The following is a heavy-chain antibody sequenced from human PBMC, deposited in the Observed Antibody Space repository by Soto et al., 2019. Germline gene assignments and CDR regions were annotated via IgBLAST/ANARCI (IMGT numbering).Heavy chain of an antibody. CDR2: IYYSGST. V-gene: IGHV4-59*01. CDR3: ARVSRDYFDY. Sequence: LSLTCTVSGGSISSYYWSWIRQPPGKGLEWIGYIYYSGSTNYNPSLKSRVTISVDTSKNQFSLKLSSVTAADTAVYYCARVSRDYFDYWGQGTLVTVSS. J-gene: IGHJ4*02. CDR1: GGSISSYY. D-gene: IGHD3-10*01.